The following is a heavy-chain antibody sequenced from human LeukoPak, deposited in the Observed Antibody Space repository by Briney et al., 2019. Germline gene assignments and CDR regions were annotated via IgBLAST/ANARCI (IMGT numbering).Heavy chain of an antibody. J-gene: IGHJ4*02. CDR1: GYTFTTYY. CDR3: ARSGRGTYYYFDY. CDR2: INPSGGST. Sequence: ASVKVSCKASGYTFTTYYVHWVRQAPGQGLEWMGIINPSGGSTTYAQKFLGRVSMTADTSTSTAYMELRSLTSDDTAAYYCARSGRGTYYYFDYWGQGTLVTVSS. V-gene: IGHV1-46*01. D-gene: IGHD5-12*01.